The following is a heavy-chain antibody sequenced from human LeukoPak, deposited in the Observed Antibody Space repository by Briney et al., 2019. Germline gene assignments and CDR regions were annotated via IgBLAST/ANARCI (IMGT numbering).Heavy chain of an antibody. J-gene: IGHJ2*01. CDR1: GGSISSYY. CDR2: IYYSGST. D-gene: IGHD3-22*01. Sequence: SETLSLTCTVPGGSISSYYWSWIRQPPGKGLEWIGYIYYSGSTNYNPSLKSRVTISVDTSKNQFSLRLSSVTAADTAVYSCARNYYDSSGYYDDWYFDLWGRGTLVTVSS. V-gene: IGHV4-59*01. CDR3: ARNYYDSSGYYDDWYFDL.